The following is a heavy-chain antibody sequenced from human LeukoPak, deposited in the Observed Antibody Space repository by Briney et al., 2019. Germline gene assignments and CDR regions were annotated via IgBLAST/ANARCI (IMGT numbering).Heavy chain of an antibody. J-gene: IGHJ4*02. CDR2: IYYSGST. D-gene: IGHD5-18*01. CDR3: ARHGSGYSYGYPSDY. Sequence: SETLSLTCTVSGGSVSSSSYYWGWIRQPPGKGLEWIGSIYYSGSTYYNPSLKSRVTISVDTSKDQFSLKLSSVTAADTAVYYYARHGSGYSYGYPSDYWGQGTLVTVSS. CDR1: GGSVSSSSYY. V-gene: IGHV4-39*01.